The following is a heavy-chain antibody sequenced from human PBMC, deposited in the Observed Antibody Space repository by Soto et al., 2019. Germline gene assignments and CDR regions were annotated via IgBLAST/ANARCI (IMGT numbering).Heavy chain of an antibody. CDR3: AREGPAPYFYYGMDV. V-gene: IGHV1-18*01. CDR1: GYSFTTYG. Sequence: QGQLVQSGGEVKKPGASVKVSCKTSGYSFTTYGISWVRQAPGQGLEWMGWICAYNGNTNYAQKLQDRVTMTTDTSTSTAYMELRSLRSDDTAVYYCAREGPAPYFYYGMDVWGQGSTVTVSS. CDR2: ICAYNGNT. J-gene: IGHJ6*02.